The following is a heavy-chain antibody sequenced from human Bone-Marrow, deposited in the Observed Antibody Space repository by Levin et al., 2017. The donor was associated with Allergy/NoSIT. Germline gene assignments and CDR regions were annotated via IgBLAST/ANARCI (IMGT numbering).Heavy chain of an antibody. D-gene: IGHD4/OR15-4a*01. CDR2: IHKSGSTV. J-gene: IGHJ4*02. Sequence: LSGGSLRLSCAASGFIFSSYSMNWVRQAPGKGLEWVSYIHKSGSTVYYADSVKGRFTISRDNAKNSLSLQMNSLRDEDTALYYCVRDPNALDYWGQGTLVTVSS. CDR1: GFIFSSYS. CDR3: VRDPNALDY. V-gene: IGHV3-48*02.